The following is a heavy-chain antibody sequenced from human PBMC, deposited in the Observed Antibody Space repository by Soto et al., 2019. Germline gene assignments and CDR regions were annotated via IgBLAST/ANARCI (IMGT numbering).Heavy chain of an antibody. J-gene: IGHJ6*02. CDR3: ARDLHIAAAGTDYYYRMDV. D-gene: IGHD6-13*01. Sequence: GASVKVSCKASGYTFTSYYMHWVRQAPGQGLEWMGIINPSGGSTSYAQKFQGRVTMTRDTSTSTVYMELSSLRSEDTVVYYCARDLHIAAAGTDYYYRMDVWGQGTTVTVSS. CDR1: GYTFTSYY. V-gene: IGHV1-46*01. CDR2: INPSGGST.